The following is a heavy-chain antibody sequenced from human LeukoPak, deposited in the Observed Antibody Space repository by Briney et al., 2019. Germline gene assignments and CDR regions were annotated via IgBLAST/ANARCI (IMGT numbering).Heavy chain of an antibody. CDR1: GYTFTGYY. D-gene: IGHD2-15*01. V-gene: IGHV1-2*02. J-gene: IGHJ4*02. CDR3: ATGGWSRFRFDY. Sequence: GASVKVSCKASGYTFTGYYMHWVRQAPGQGLEWMGWINPNSGGTNYAQKPQGRVTMTTDTSTSTAYMELRSLGSEDTAVYYCATGGWSRFRFDYWGQGTLVTVSS. CDR2: INPNSGGT.